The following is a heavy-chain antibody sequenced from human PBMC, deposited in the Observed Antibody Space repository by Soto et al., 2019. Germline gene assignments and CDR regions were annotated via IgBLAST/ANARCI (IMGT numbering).Heavy chain of an antibody. CDR3: AKALGELSPESFDY. Sequence: QVQLVESGGGVVQPGRSLRLSCAASGFTFSSYAMHWVRQAPGKGLEWVAIMSYDGNNQYYADSVKGRFTISRDNFKNTLYLQMNSLRAEDTAVYYCAKALGELSPESFDYWGQGILGTVSS. D-gene: IGHD3-16*02. CDR2: MSYDGNNQ. J-gene: IGHJ4*02. V-gene: IGHV3-30*18. CDR1: GFTFSSYA.